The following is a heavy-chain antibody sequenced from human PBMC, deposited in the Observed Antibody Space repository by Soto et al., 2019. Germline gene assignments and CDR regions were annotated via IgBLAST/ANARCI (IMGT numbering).Heavy chain of an antibody. CDR1: GGTFNRYA. CDR3: ARSAITLFGVVSIPPHYYSEMDV. Sequence: QVQLVQSGAEVKKPGSSVKVFCKASGGTFNRYAISWVRQAPGQGLEWMGGIIPIFGIGNDAQRFQGRVTITADESTGTAYMELSRLRSEDTGVYYCARSAITLFGVVSIPPHYYSEMDVWGQGTTVTVSS. CDR2: IIPIFGIG. D-gene: IGHD3-3*01. V-gene: IGHV1-69*01. J-gene: IGHJ6*02.